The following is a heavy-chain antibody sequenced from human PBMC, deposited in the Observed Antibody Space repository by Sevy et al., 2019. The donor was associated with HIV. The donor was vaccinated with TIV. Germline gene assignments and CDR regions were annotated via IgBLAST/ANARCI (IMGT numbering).Heavy chain of an antibody. CDR2: IYSGATT. J-gene: IGHJ4*02. CDR1: GFIVSSNY. Sequence: GGSLRLSCAASGFIVSSNYMNWVRQAPGKGLEWVSIIYSGATTYYADSVKGRFTISGDISKNTLYLQMNSLRAEDTAMYYCARDGSHYGQRGFDYWGQGTLVTVSS. CDR3: ARDGSHYGQRGFDY. D-gene: IGHD3-10*01. V-gene: IGHV3-53*01.